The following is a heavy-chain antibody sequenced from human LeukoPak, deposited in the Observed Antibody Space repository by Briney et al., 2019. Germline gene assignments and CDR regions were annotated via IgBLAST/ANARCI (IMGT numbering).Heavy chain of an antibody. CDR3: ARDLEVYYEAGRGYMDV. CDR2: ISSSSSYI. Sequence: PGGSLRLSCAASGFTFSSYSMNWVRQAPGKGLEWVSSISSSSSYIYYADSVKGRFTISRDNAKNSLYLQMNSLRAEDTAVYYCARDLEVYYEAGRGYMDVWGKGTTVTISS. V-gene: IGHV3-21*01. D-gene: IGHD3-22*01. CDR1: GFTFSSYS. J-gene: IGHJ6*03.